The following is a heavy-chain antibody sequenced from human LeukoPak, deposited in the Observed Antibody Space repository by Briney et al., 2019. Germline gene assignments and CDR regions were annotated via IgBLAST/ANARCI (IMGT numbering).Heavy chain of an antibody. CDR3: ARVIRGFLKLDY. J-gene: IGHJ4*02. V-gene: IGHV4-31*03. CDR1: GGSISSGGYY. D-gene: IGHD3-10*01. CDR2: IYYSGST. Sequence: KSSETLSLTCTVSGGSISSGGYYWSWIRQHPGKGLEWIGYIYYSGSTYYNPSLKSRVTLSVDTSKNQFSLKLSSVTAADTAVYYCARVIRGFLKLDYWGQGTLVTVSS.